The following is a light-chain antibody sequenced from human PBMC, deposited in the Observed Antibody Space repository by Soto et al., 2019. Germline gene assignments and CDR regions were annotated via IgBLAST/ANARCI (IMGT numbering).Light chain of an antibody. J-gene: IGKJ1*01. CDR3: QQYGGAPRT. V-gene: IGKV3-20*01. CDR2: GAS. CDR1: QSLFNQY. Sequence: EIMLTQSPGTLSLSPGERATLSCRASQSLFNQYVAWYQQRPGQAPRLLIHGASTRASGIPERFSGSGSGTDFVLTISSLDIDDFAVYYCQQYGGAPRTFGQGTKVELK.